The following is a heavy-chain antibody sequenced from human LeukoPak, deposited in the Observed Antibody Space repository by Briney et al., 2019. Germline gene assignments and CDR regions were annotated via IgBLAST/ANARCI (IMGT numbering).Heavy chain of an antibody. D-gene: IGHD6-13*01. V-gene: IGHV3-21*03. CDR2: ISSSSSYI. Sequence: GGSLRLSCAACGFTFSSYNMNWVRQAPGQGLEWVSSISSSSSYIYYADSVRGRFTISRDNAKNSLYLQINSLRAEDTAVYYCARGGSSCFDSWGQGTLVTVSS. J-gene: IGHJ4*02. CDR3: ARGGSSCFDS. CDR1: GFTFSSYN.